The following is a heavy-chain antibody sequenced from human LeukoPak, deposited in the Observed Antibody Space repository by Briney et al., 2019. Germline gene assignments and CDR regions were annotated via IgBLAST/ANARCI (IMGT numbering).Heavy chain of an antibody. D-gene: IGHD6-6*01. Sequence: TSETLSLTCTVSGGSISNYWWSWIRQPPGKGLEWIGYIYHSGSTYYNPSLKSRVTISVDRSKNQFSLKLSSVTAADTAVYYCARPRTEYSSSSRFDYWGQGTLVTVSS. CDR1: GGSISNYW. V-gene: IGHV4-59*08. J-gene: IGHJ4*02. CDR3: ARPRTEYSSSSRFDY. CDR2: IYHSGST.